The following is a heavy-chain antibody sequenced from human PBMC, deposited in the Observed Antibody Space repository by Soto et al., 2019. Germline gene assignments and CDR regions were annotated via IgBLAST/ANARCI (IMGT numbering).Heavy chain of an antibody. V-gene: IGHV1-18*01. Sequence: GASVKVSCKASGYTFTSYGISWVRQAPGQGLEWMGWISAYNGNTNYAQKLQGRVTMTTDTSTSTAYMELRSLRSDDTAVYYCARNPSSNYDILTGAPRYYYGMDVWGQGTTVTVSS. J-gene: IGHJ6*02. D-gene: IGHD3-9*01. CDR1: GYTFTSYG. CDR2: ISAYNGNT. CDR3: ARNPSSNYDILTGAPRYYYGMDV.